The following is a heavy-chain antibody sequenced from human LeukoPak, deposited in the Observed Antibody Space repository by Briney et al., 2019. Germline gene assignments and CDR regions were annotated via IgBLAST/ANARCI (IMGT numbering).Heavy chain of an antibody. CDR1: GFTFNTYS. J-gene: IGHJ4*02. CDR3: AREYYDILTGYYNKFDY. V-gene: IGHV3-48*01. D-gene: IGHD3-9*01. Sequence: GGSLRLSCAASGFTFNTYSMNWVRQAPGKGLEWVSYISSSSSTIYYADSVKGRFTISRDNAKNSLYLQMNSLRAEDTAVYYCAREYYDILTGYYNKFDYWGQGTLVTVSS. CDR2: ISSSSSTI.